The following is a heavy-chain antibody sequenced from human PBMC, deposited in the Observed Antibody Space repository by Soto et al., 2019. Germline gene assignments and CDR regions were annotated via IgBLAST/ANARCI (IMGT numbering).Heavy chain of an antibody. D-gene: IGHD6-6*01. V-gene: IGHV3-48*02. CDR1: GFAFRSYS. Sequence: GGSLILSCAASGFAFRSYSMNWVRQAPGKGLEWVSYISSSSSTIYYADSVKGRFTISRDNAKNSLYLQMNSLRDEDTAVYYCARPEYSSSSYGMDVWGQGTTVTVSS. CDR3: ARPEYSSSSYGMDV. J-gene: IGHJ6*02. CDR2: ISSSSSTI.